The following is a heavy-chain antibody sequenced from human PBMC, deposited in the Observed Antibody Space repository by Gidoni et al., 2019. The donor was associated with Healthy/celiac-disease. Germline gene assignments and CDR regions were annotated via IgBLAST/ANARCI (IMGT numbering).Heavy chain of an antibody. CDR1: GGSISSSSYY. D-gene: IGHD3-22*01. Sequence: QLQLQESGPGLVKPSETLSLTCTVSGGSISSSSYYWGWIRQPPGKGLEWIGSIYYSGSTYYNPSLKSRVTISVDTSKNQFSLKLSSVTAADTAVYYCASPLYDSSGYYSFDAFDIWGQGTMVTVSS. CDR3: ASPLYDSSGYYSFDAFDI. CDR2: IYYSGST. V-gene: IGHV4-39*01. J-gene: IGHJ3*02.